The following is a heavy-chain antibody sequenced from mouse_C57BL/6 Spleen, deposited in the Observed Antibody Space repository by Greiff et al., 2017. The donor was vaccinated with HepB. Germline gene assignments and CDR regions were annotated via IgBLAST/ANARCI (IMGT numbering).Heavy chain of an antibody. Sequence: QVQLQQPGAELVKPGASVKMSCKASGYTFTSYWITWVKQRPGQGLEWIGDIYPGSGSTNYNEKFKSKATLTVDTSSSTTYMQLSSLTSEDSAVYYCARRHDGYYEAMDYWGKGTSVTVSS. D-gene: IGHD2-3*01. CDR3: ARRHDGYYEAMDY. CDR1: GYTFTSYW. V-gene: IGHV1-55*01. CDR2: IYPGSGST. J-gene: IGHJ4*01.